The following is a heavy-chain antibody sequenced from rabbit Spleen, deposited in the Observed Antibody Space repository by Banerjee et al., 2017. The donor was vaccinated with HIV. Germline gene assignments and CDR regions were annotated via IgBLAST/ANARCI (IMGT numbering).Heavy chain of an antibody. D-gene: IGHD1-1*01. CDR3: ARNYVNAFDP. CDR2: IDTDYDNP. CDR1: GFSFSSDYW. Sequence: QSLEESGGDLVKPGASLTLTCTASGFSFSSDYWMCWVRQAPGKGLEWIACIDTDYDNPYYASWAKGRFTISKTSSTTVTLQMTSLTAADTATYFCARNYVNAFDPWGQGTLVTVS. J-gene: IGHJ2*01. V-gene: IGHV1S40*01.